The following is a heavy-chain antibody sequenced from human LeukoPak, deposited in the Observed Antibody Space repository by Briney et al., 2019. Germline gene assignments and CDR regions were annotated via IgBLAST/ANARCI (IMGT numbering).Heavy chain of an antibody. J-gene: IGHJ5*02. CDR3: ARGGSGSYFSWLDP. CDR2: INPNNGGT. V-gene: IGHV1-2*06. D-gene: IGHD3-10*01. CDR1: GYTFTGYY. Sequence: ASVKVSCKXSGYTFTGYYMHWVRQAPGQGLEGMGRINPNNGGTNYPQKFQGRVTMTRDTSISTAYMDLSRLRSDDTAVYYCARGGSGSYFSWLDPWGQGTLVTVSS.